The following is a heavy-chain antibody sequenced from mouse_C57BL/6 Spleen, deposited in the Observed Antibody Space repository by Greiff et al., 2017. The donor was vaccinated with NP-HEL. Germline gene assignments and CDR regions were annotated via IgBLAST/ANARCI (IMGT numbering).Heavy chain of an antibody. CDR2: IYPRSGNT. V-gene: IGHV1-81*01. D-gene: IGHD1-1*02. Sequence: VQLQESGAELARPGASVKLSCKASGYTFPSYGISWVKQRTGQGLEWIGEIYPRSGNTYYNEKFKGKAHLTADKSSSTAYMELRSLTSEDSAVYFCARSGVATNYYAMDYWGQGTSVTVSS. CDR1: GYTFPSYG. CDR3: ARSGVATNYYAMDY. J-gene: IGHJ4*01.